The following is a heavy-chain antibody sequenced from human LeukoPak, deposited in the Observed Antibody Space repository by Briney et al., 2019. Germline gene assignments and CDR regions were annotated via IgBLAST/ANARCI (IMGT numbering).Heavy chain of an antibody. Sequence: SETLSLTCTVSGGSISSGSYYWSWIRQPAGKGLEWIGRIYTSGSTNYNPSLKSRVTISVDTSKNQFSLKLSSVTAADTAVYYCAREGLRLGELSSPFDYWGQGTLVAVSS. CDR1: GGSISSGSYY. CDR3: AREGLRLGELSSPFDY. V-gene: IGHV4-61*02. J-gene: IGHJ4*02. CDR2: IYTSGST. D-gene: IGHD3-16*02.